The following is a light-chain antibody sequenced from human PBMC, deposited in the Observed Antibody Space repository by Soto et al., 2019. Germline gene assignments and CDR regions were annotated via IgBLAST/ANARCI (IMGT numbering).Light chain of an antibody. CDR3: CSDAGSSIF. J-gene: IGLJ1*01. V-gene: IGLV2-23*02. CDR1: SSDVGSYNL. CDR2: EVS. Sequence: QSVLTQPASVSGSPGQSITISCTGTSSDVGSYNLVSWYQQHPGKAPKLMIYEVSKRPSGVSNRFSGSKSGNTASLTISGLQAEDEADYYCCSDAGSSIFFGTGTKVTV.